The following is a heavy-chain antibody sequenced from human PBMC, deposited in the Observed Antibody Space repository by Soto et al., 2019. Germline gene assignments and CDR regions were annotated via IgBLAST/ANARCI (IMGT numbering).Heavy chain of an antibody. V-gene: IGHV3-23*01. CDR3: VEGEFFEY. CDR2: ITDSGVST. J-gene: IGHJ4*02. CDR1: GFTFSNSA. D-gene: IGHD3-16*01. Sequence: PGGSLRLSCAASGFTFSNSALRWVRQAPGKGLEWVSSITDSGVSTYYTDSVKGRFTISRDNSKNTLYVQMNSLRADDTAVYYCVEGEFFEYWGQGTLVTVSS.